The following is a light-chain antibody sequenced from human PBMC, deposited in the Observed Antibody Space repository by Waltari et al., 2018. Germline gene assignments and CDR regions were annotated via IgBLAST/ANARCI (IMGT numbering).Light chain of an antibody. CDR1: TSDVGGYNY. CDR3: SSYRRGNTLV. J-gene: IGLJ1*01. CDR2: EVS. V-gene: IGLV2-14*01. Sequence: QSALTQPASVSGSPGQSITISCTGTTSDVGGYNYVSWYQQHPGKAPKRMMYEVSNRPSVVSNRFSGSKSGNTAALTISGLQAEDEADYYCSSYRRGNTLVFGIGTQVTVL.